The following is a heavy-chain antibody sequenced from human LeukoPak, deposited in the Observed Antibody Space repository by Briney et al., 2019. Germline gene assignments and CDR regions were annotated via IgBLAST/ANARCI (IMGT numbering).Heavy chain of an antibody. D-gene: IGHD2-2*01. CDR3: ARHPYCSSTSCTYYYYYYMDV. Sequence: GGSLRLSCAASGFTFSSYSMNWVRQAPGKGLEWVSSISSSSSYIYYADSVRGRFTISRDNAKNSLYLQMNSLRAEDTAVYYCARHPYCSSTSCTYYYYYYMDVWGKGTTVTISS. CDR2: ISSSSSYI. CDR1: GFTFSSYS. J-gene: IGHJ6*03. V-gene: IGHV3-21*01.